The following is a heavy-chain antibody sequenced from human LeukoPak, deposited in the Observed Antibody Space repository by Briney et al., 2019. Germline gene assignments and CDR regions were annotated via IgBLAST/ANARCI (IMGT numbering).Heavy chain of an antibody. CDR2: ISGSGGRT. CDR1: GFTLSSYA. Sequence: GGSLRLSCAASGFTLSSYAMSWVRQAPGKGLEWVSAISGSGGRTYYEDSVERRFTISRDNSKNTLYLQMNSLRADETAVNYCAISYYYGSGSPNWFDPWGQGTLVTVSS. V-gene: IGHV3-23*01. J-gene: IGHJ5*02. CDR3: AISYYYGSGSPNWFDP. D-gene: IGHD3-10*01.